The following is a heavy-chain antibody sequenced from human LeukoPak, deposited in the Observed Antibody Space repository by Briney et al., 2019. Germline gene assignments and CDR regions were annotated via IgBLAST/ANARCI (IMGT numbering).Heavy chain of an antibody. J-gene: IGHJ4*02. CDR2: IYYSGST. CDR1: GGSISSSSYY. V-gene: IGHV4-39*07. Sequence: SETLSLTCTVSGGSISSSSYYWGWIRQPPGKGLEWIGSIYYSGSTYYNPSLKSRVTISVDTSKNQFSLKLSSVTAADTAVYYCARDGVEMATTYFDYWGQGTPVTVSS. CDR3: ARDGVEMATTYFDY. D-gene: IGHD5-24*01.